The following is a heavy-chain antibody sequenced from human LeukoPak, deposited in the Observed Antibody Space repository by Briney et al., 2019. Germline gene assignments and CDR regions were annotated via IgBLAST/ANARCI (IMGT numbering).Heavy chain of an antibody. CDR3: ARAHHSSNWDLFDY. J-gene: IGHJ4*02. D-gene: IGHD6-13*01. CDR2: MNPNSGNT. CDR1: GYTFTSYD. Sequence: ASVKVSCKASGYTFTSYDINWVRQATGQGLEWMGWMNPNSGNTGHAQKFQGRVTMTRNTSISTAYMELSSLRSDDTAVYYCARAHHSSNWDLFDYWGQGTLVTVSS. V-gene: IGHV1-8*01.